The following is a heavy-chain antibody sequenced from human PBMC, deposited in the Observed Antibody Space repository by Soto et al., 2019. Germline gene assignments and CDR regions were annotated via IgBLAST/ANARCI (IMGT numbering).Heavy chain of an antibody. J-gene: IGHJ4*02. V-gene: IGHV4-34*01. D-gene: IGHD2-15*01. CDR1: GGSFSGYY. CDR2: INHSGST. CDR3: ARVGGLGYCSGGSCHGG. Sequence: QVQLQQWGAGLLKPSETLSLTCAVYGGSFSGYYWSWIRQPPGKGLEWLGEINHSGSTNYNPSLKSRVTISVDTSKNQFSLKLSSVTAADTAVYYCARVGGLGYCSGGSCHGGWGQGTLVTVSS.